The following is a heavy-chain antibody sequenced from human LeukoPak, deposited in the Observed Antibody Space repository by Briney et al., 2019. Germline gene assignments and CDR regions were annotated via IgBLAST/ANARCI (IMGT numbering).Heavy chain of an antibody. CDR2: IDHSGST. V-gene: IGHV4-38-2*02. D-gene: IGHD6-19*01. Sequence: XSETLXXTCTVSGYSISSGYYWGWIRQPPGQGLEWTGSIDHSGSTYYNPSLKSRITISVDTSKNQFSLKLSSVTAADTAVYYXAXXSALAQAVMFDYWGQGTLVTVSS. CDR1: GYSISSGYY. J-gene: IGHJ4*02. CDR3: AXXSALAQAVMFDY.